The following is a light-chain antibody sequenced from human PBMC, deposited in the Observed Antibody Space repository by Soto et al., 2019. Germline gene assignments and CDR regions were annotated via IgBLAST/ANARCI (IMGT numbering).Light chain of an antibody. CDR1: QDISNY. J-gene: IGKJ2*01. CDR3: QPYDNLPYT. V-gene: IGKV1-33*01. CDR2: DAS. Sequence: DVQLTQSPSPLSASVGDRVTITCQASQDISNYLSWFQQQPGKAPKLLIYDASKLQTGVPSRFSGSGSGTDFTFSINSMQPEDIATYFCQPYDNLPYTFGQGTKLEIE.